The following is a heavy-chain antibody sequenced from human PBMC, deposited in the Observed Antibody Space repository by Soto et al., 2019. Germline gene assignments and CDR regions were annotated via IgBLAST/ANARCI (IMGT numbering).Heavy chain of an antibody. CDR2: IIPILGIA. CDR3: AGVGVGVGAATDY. V-gene: IGHV1-69*02. J-gene: IGHJ4*02. Sequence: QVQLVQSVAEVKKPGSSVKVSCKASGGTFSSYTISWVRQAPGQGLEWMGRIIPILGIANYAQKFQGRVTITADKSPSQAYMELSSLRSEDTAVYSCAGVGVGVGAATDYWGQGTLVTVSS. D-gene: IGHD1-26*01. CDR1: GGTFSSYT.